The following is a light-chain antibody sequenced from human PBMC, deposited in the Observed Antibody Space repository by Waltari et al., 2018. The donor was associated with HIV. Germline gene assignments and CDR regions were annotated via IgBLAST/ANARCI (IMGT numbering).Light chain of an antibody. Sequence: QSVLTQPASVSGSPGQSVTISCTGTSSDFGFANYVSWYQQYPGKAPPLIIYEVSSRPSGVSDRFSGSKSGNTASLTISGLQNEDEADYFCTSYTTSDTLRFGGGTKVTVL. V-gene: IGLV2-14*03. J-gene: IGLJ3*02. CDR1: SSDFGFANY. CDR3: TSYTTSDTLR. CDR2: EVS.